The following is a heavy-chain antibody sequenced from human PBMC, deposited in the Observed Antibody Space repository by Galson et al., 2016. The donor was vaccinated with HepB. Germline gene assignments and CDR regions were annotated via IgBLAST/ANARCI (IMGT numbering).Heavy chain of an antibody. CDR2: ISGTGGST. CDR3: AKGNEESNSGSSWYNWFDP. CDR1: GFTFSSYA. Sequence: SLRLSCAASGFTFSSYAMNWVRQAPGKGLEWVSAISGTGGSTYCGDSVKGRFTISRDNSKNTLYLQMNSLRAEDTAVYYCAKGNEESNSGSSWYNWFDPWGQGTLVTVSS. V-gene: IGHV3-23*01. D-gene: IGHD6-13*01. J-gene: IGHJ5*02.